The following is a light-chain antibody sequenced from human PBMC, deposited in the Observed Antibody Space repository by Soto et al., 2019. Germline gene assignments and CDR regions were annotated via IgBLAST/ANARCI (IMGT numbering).Light chain of an antibody. CDR3: QQYDDWPPIT. CDR1: QSIGSN. V-gene: IGKV3-15*01. Sequence: EIVMTQSPATLSVSPGARATLSCRASQSIGSNVAWYQQRPGQVPRLLIYGASTRATGIPDRFSASGSGTEFTLTITGLQSADSAIYHCQQYDDWPPITFGQGTRLEIK. CDR2: GAS. J-gene: IGKJ5*01.